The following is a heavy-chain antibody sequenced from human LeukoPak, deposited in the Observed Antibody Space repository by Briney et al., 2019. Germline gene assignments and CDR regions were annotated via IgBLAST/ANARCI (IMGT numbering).Heavy chain of an antibody. CDR3: ARDLYDSSGYSWFDP. J-gene: IGHJ5*02. Sequence: NAGGSLRLSCAASGFTFSSYSMNWVRQAPGKGLEWVSSISSSSSYIYYADSVKGRFTISRDNAKNSLYLQMNSLRAEDTAVYYCARDLYDSSGYSWFDPWGQGTLVTVSS. CDR1: GFTFSSYS. D-gene: IGHD3-22*01. CDR2: ISSSSSYI. V-gene: IGHV3-21*01.